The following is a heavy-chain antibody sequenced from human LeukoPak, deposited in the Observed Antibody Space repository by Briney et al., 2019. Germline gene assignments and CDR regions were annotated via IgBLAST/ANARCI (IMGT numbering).Heavy chain of an antibody. D-gene: IGHD6-13*01. V-gene: IGHV3-48*01. J-gene: IGHJ4*02. Sequence: PGGSLRLSCAASGFTFSSYSMNWVRQAPGKGLEWVSYISSSSTIYYADSVKGRFTISRDNAKNSLYLQMNSLRAEDTAVYYCARTSSRKTFDYWGQGTLVTVSS. CDR3: ARTSSRKTFDY. CDR2: ISSSSTI. CDR1: GFTFSSYS.